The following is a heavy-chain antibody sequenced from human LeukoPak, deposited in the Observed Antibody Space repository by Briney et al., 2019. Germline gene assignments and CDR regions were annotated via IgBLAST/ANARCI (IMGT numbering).Heavy chain of an antibody. CDR3: ARINSSGWSYYFDY. CDR1: GGSISSSSYY. Sequence: TSETLSLTCTVSGGSISSSSYYWGWIRQPPGKGLEWIGSIYYSGSTYYDPSLKSRVTISVDTSKNQFSLKLSSVTAADTAVYYCARINSSGWSYYFDYWGQGTLVTVSS. V-gene: IGHV4-39*07. D-gene: IGHD6-19*01. CDR2: IYYSGST. J-gene: IGHJ4*02.